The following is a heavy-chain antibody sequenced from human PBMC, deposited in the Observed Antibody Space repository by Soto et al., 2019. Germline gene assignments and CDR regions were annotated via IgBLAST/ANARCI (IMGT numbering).Heavy chain of an antibody. CDR2: IRSKAYGGTT. Sequence: GGSLRLSCTASGFTFGDYAMSWFRQAPGKGLEWVGFIRSKAYGGTTEYAASVKGRFTISRDDSKSIAYLQMNSLKTEDTAVYYCTRDPEPHYDILTGRFDSWGQGTLVTVSS. CDR3: TRDPEPHYDILTGRFDS. CDR1: GFTFGDYA. D-gene: IGHD3-9*01. V-gene: IGHV3-49*03. J-gene: IGHJ4*02.